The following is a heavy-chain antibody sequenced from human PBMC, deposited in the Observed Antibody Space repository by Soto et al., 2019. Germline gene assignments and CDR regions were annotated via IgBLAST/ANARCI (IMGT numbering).Heavy chain of an antibody. CDR1: GASFTDGSLF. J-gene: IGHJ5*02. CDR3: ATAPETFSPAGYYVNWFDP. D-gene: IGHD3-22*01. CDR2: TYIGGMT. Sequence: PSETLSLTCTVSGASFTDGSLFWGWIRQSPGKGVEWIASTYIGGMTYYNPSLRSRVTISVDTSKGQFSLRLNSVTAADTAVHYCATAPETFSPAGYYVNWFDPWGHGTLVTVSS. V-gene: IGHV4-39*01.